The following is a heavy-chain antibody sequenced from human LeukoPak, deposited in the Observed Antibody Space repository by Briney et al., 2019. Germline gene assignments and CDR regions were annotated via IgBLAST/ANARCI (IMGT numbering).Heavy chain of an antibody. V-gene: IGHV4-39*07. J-gene: IGHJ4*02. CDR1: GGSISSSSDY. CDR3: ARGTWGFGY. Sequence: SETLSLTCTVSGGSISSSSDYWDWIRQPPGKGLGWIGNIYHSGTTYSNPSLKRRVTISVDTSKNQFSLKLSSVTAADTAVYYCARGTWGFGYWGQGTLVTVSS. CDR2: IYHSGTT. D-gene: IGHD3-16*01.